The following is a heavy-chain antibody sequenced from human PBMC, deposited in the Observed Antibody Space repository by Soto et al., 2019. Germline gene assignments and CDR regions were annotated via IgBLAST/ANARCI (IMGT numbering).Heavy chain of an antibody. V-gene: IGHV4-30-2*01. CDR2: IYHSGST. Sequence: QLQLQESGSGLAKPSQTLSLTCAVSGGSISSGGYSWSWIRQPPGKGLEWIGYIYHSGSTYYNPSLKSRVTISVDRSKNQFSLKLSSVTAADTAVYYCARYGAFLDPWGQGTLVTVSS. CDR1: GGSISSGGYS. J-gene: IGHJ5*02. CDR3: ARYGAFLDP. D-gene: IGHD3-10*01.